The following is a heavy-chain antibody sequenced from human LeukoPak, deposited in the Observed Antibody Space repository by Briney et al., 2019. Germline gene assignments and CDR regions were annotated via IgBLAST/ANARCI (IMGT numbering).Heavy chain of an antibody. D-gene: IGHD2-2*02. Sequence: PGGSLRLSCAASGFTFSDYSMNWVRQAPGKGLEWVSSISGGSDYMYYADSVKGRFTISRDSAKNSLYLQMNSLRAEDTAVYYCARGSYCGSTSCYTSECFQHWGQGSLVTVSS. J-gene: IGHJ1*01. CDR3: ARGSYCGSTSCYTSECFQH. CDR1: GFTFSDYS. CDR2: ISGGSDYM. V-gene: IGHV3-21*01.